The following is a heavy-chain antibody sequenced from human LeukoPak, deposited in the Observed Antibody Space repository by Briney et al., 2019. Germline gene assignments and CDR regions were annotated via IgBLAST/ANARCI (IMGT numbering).Heavy chain of an antibody. CDR3: ARGRSSGWYAYYYYGMDV. D-gene: IGHD6-19*01. V-gene: IGHV4-34*01. Sequence: SETLSLTCAVYGGSFSGYYWSWISQPPGKGLEWIGEINHSGSTNYNPSLKSRVTISVDTSKNQFSLKLSSVTAADTAVYYCARGRSSGWYAYYYYGMDVWGQGTTVTVSS. CDR1: GGSFSGYY. J-gene: IGHJ6*02. CDR2: INHSGST.